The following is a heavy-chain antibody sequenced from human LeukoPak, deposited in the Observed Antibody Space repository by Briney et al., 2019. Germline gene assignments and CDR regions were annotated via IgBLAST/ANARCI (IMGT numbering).Heavy chain of an antibody. CDR3: ARDRYYYGSGRPPYYYGMDV. D-gene: IGHD3-10*01. CDR1: GVSFSGYY. J-gene: IGHJ6*02. CDR2: INHSGST. V-gene: IGHV4-34*01. Sequence: SETLSLTCAVYGVSFSGYYWSWIRQPPGKGREGSGEINHSGSTNYNPSLKSRVTISVDTSKNQFSLKLSSVTAADTAVYYCARDRYYYGSGRPPYYYGMDVWGQGTTVTVSS.